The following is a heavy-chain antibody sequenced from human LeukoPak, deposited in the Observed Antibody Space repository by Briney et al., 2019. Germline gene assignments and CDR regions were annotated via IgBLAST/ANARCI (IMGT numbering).Heavy chain of an antibody. CDR3: ARLPMIVVVITEEKYYFDY. J-gene: IGHJ4*01. Sequence: SETLSLTCTVSGGSISSSSYYWGWIRQPPGKGLEWIGSIYYSGSTYYNPSLKSRVTISVDTSKNQFSLKLSSVTAADTAVYYCARLPMIVVVITEEKYYFDYWGQEPRSPSPQ. V-gene: IGHV4-39*01. D-gene: IGHD3-22*01. CDR1: GGSISSSSYY. CDR2: IYYSGST.